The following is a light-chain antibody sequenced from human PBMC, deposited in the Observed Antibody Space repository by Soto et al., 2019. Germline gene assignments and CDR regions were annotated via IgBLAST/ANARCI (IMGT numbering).Light chain of an antibody. CDR2: EGS. Sequence: QSALTQPGSVSGSPGQAITISCTGTNSDVGTHNLVSWYQQNPGKAPKLIIYEGSKRPSGVSNRFSGSKSGNTASLTIAGLLAEDEADYSSRSYALLFGSGSQGTVL. CDR1: NSDVGTHNL. V-gene: IGLV2-23*01. CDR3: RSYALL. J-gene: IGLJ1*01.